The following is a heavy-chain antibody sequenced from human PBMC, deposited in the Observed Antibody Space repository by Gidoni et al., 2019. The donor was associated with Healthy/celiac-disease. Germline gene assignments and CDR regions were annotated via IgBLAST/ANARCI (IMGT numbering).Heavy chain of an antibody. CDR2: INPSGGST. CDR3: ARDRYDSTVGGDAFDI. CDR1: GYTFPSYY. Sequence: QVQLVQSGAEVKKPGASVKVSCKASGYTFPSYYMHWVRQAPGQGLEWMGIINPSGGSTSYAQKFQGRVTMTRDTSTSTVYMELSSLRSEDTAVYYCARDRYDSTVGGDAFDIWGQGTMVTVSS. J-gene: IGHJ3*02. D-gene: IGHD3-22*01. V-gene: IGHV1-46*03.